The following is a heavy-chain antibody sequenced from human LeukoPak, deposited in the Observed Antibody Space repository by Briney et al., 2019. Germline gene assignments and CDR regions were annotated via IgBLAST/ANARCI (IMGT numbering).Heavy chain of an antibody. D-gene: IGHD3-10*01. CDR3: ARNLWFGESSDAFDM. Sequence: GASVKVSCKASGYTFTSYGISWVRQAPGQGLEWMGWISAYNGNTNYAQKFQGRVTMTGDTSISTAYMDMSSLRSDDTAVYYCARNLWFGESSDAFDMWGQGTMVTVSS. CDR1: GYTFTSYG. J-gene: IGHJ3*02. V-gene: IGHV1-18*01. CDR2: ISAYNGNT.